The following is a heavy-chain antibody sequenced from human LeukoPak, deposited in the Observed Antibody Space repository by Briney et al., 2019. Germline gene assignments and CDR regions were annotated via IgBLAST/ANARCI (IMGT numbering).Heavy chain of an antibody. V-gene: IGHV3-9*01. CDR2: ISWNSGSI. Sequence: GGSLRLSCAASGFTFDDYAMHGVRQAPGKGLEGVSGISWNSGSIGYADSVKGRFTISRDNAKNSLYLQMNSLRAEDTALYYCAKDTTVTSRTPFHGMDVWGQGTTVTVSS. D-gene: IGHD4-17*01. J-gene: IGHJ6*02. CDR3: AKDTTVTSRTPFHGMDV. CDR1: GFTFDDYA.